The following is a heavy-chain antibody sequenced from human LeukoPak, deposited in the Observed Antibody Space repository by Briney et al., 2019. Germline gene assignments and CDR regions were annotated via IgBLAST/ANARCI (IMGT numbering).Heavy chain of an antibody. CDR2: ISAYNGNT. J-gene: IGHJ4*02. Sequence: ASVKVSCKTSGYTFTSFGISWVRQAPGQGREWMGWISAYNGNTNYVQKLQGRVTMTTDTFPSTACMELRSLTSDDTAVYYCVRDGGVLFGEFPFDYWGQGTLVTVSS. V-gene: IGHV1-18*01. D-gene: IGHD3-10*01. CDR1: GYTFTSFG. CDR3: VRDGGVLFGEFPFDY.